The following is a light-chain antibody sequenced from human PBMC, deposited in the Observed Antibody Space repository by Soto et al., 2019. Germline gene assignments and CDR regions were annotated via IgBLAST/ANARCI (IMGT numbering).Light chain of an antibody. CDR3: QQYGSSPRT. CDR2: GAS. CDR1: QSVSSIF. J-gene: IGKJ1*01. V-gene: IGKV3-20*01. Sequence: EVVLTECPGTLSLTPGERATLSCRASQSVSSIFLAWYQHKPGQAPRLLIYGASTRATGIPDRFSGSGSGTDFILTISRLEPEDFAVYYCQQYGSSPRTFGHGTRVEIK.